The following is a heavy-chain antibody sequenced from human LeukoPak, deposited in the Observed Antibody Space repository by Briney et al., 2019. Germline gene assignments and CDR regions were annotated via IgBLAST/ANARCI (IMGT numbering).Heavy chain of an antibody. CDR2: IYYTGST. D-gene: IGHD5-12*01. CDR1: GGFINNYF. Sequence: TSETLSLTCTVSGGFINNYFWSWIRQSPGKGLEWLGYIYYTGSTNYNPSLKSRVTISVDTSKNQFSLNLSSVTAADTAVYYCARGNSGPEYWGQGTLVTVTS. CDR3: ARGNSGPEY. V-gene: IGHV4-59*08. J-gene: IGHJ4*02.